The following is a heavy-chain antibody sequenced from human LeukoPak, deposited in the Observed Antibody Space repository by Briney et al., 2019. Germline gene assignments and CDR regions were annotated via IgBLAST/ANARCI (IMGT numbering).Heavy chain of an antibody. CDR2: IYYSVTI. D-gene: IGHD5-12*01. Sequence: SETLSLTCTVSGGSISSYYWSWIRQPPGKGLQWIGDIYYSVTINDNPSLNSRVTMSIDTSKNQLSLKLSSVTAADTAVYFCARSRGYEYYGGYWFDPWGQGTLVTVSS. CDR3: ARSRGYEYYGGYWFDP. CDR1: GGSISSYY. V-gene: IGHV4-59*01. J-gene: IGHJ5*02.